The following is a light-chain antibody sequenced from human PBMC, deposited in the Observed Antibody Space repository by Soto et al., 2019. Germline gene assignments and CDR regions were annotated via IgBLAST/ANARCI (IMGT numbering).Light chain of an antibody. CDR1: QTISRW. J-gene: IGKJ1*01. V-gene: IGKV1-5*01. CDR3: QEYNNYWT. Sequence: DIQMTQSPSSLSTSFGDTVTITCRASQTISRWLAWYQQKPGKAPRLLIYTASTLESGVPSRFSASGSGTEFTLTISSLHPDDFATYYCQEYNNYWTFGQGTKVDIK. CDR2: TAS.